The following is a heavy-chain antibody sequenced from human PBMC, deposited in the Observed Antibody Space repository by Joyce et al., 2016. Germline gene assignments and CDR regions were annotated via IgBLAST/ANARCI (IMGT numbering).Heavy chain of an antibody. CDR1: GFSFTSYW. J-gene: IGHJ4*02. D-gene: IGHD2-21*02. V-gene: IGHV5-51*01. Sequence: QLVQSGAEVKKPGESLKISCQVSGFSFTSYWITWVRQVPGKGLEWMVIIHPSDSDTTYSPSFQGHVSLSVDKSVNIAYLHWTSLKASDSATYYCARQASMTAPDYWGQGTLVTVS. CDR2: IHPSDSDT. CDR3: ARQASMTAPDY.